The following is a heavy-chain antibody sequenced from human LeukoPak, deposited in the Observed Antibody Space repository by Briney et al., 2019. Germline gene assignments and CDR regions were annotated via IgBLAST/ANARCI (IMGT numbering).Heavy chain of an antibody. CDR1: GFTFSSYG. V-gene: IGHV3-30*18. CDR3: AKETDYYFDY. J-gene: IGHJ4*02. Sequence: GSLRLSCAAPGFTFSSYGMHWVRQAPGKGLEWVAVISYDGSNKYYADSVKGRFTISRDNSKNTLYLQMNSLRAEDTAVYYCAKETDYYFDYWGQGTLVTVSS. CDR2: ISYDGSNK.